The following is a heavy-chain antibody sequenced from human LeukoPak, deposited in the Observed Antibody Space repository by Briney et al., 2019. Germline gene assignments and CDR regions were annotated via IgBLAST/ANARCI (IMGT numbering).Heavy chain of an antibody. J-gene: IGHJ4*02. Sequence: GGSLRLSCAASGFTFSSYTMGWVRQAPGEGLEWVSTITTSDGNTYYADSVKGRFTVSRDNSKNTLFLQMNSLRAEDTAVYYCAKDGGLWVSAHWGDSWGRGTLVTVSS. CDR3: AKDGGLWVSAHWGDS. V-gene: IGHV3-23*01. D-gene: IGHD7-27*01. CDR1: GFTFSSYT. CDR2: ITTSDGNT.